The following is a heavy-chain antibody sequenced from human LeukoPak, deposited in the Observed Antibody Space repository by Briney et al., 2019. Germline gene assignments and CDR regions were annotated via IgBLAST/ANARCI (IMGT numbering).Heavy chain of an antibody. CDR3: ARGHGDRDAFDI. Sequence: GGSLRLSCAASGFTFSSYEMNWVRQAPGKGLEWVSYISSSGSTIYYADSVKGRFTISRDNAKNSLYLQMNSLRAEDTAVYYCARGHGDRDAFDIWGQGTMVTVSP. V-gene: IGHV3-48*03. CDR2: ISSSGSTI. D-gene: IGHD4-17*01. CDR1: GFTFSSYE. J-gene: IGHJ3*02.